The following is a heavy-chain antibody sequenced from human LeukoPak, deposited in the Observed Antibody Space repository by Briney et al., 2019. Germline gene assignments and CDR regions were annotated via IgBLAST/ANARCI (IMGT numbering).Heavy chain of an antibody. CDR1: GYTFTTYD. J-gene: IGHJ4*02. V-gene: IGHV1-8*03. CDR2: MNPNSGYT. D-gene: IGHD6-19*01. CDR3: ARVAGSIDY. Sequence: GASVKVSCKASGYTFTTYDINWVRQATGQGLEWIGWMNPNSGYTGFAQKFQGRVTFTRATSISTAYMELSSLRSEDTAVYYCARVAGSIDYWGQGTLVTVSS.